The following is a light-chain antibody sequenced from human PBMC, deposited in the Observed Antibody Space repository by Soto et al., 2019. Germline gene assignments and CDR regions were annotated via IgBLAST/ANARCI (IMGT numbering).Light chain of an antibody. J-gene: IGKJ4*01. CDR2: AAS. CDR3: QQCNTYPLT. CDR1: QGINDY. V-gene: IGKV1-9*01. Sequence: DIQLTQSPSFLSASVGDRVTITCRASQGINDYLAWYQQKPGKAPKLLIYAASTLQSEVPSRFSDSASGTEFTLTISSLQPEDFATYYCQQCNTYPLTFGGGTKVEVK.